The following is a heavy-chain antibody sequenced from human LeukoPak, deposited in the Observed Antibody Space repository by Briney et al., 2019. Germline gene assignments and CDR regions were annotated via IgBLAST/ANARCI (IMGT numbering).Heavy chain of an antibody. J-gene: IGHJ6*03. D-gene: IGHD3-22*01. Sequence: QSGGSLRLSCAASGFTFDDYAMHWVRQAPGKGLEWVSGISWNSGSIGYADSVKGRFTISRDNAKNSLYLQMNSLRAEDTAVYYCAKGMDGYDSSGYHYYYYYYMDVWGKGTTVTISS. V-gene: IGHV3-9*01. CDR3: AKGMDGYDSSGYHYYYYYYMDV. CDR2: ISWNSGSI. CDR1: GFTFDDYA.